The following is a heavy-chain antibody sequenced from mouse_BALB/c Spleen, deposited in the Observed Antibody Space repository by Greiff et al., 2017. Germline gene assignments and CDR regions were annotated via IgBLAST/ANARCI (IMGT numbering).Heavy chain of an antibody. CDR3: ESDGRIGSYGLAY. Sequence: EVKLQESGPGLVKPSQSLSLTCSVTGYSFTNRYYWNWIRQFPGTVLELVGYISYDGSNNYNPTLKNRIPITRDTSKNQFFLTLNSVTTEDTAAYYGESDGRIGSYGLAYWGQGTLVTVSA. CDR2: ISYDGSN. D-gene: IGHD1-1*02. CDR1: GYSFTNRYY. J-gene: IGHJ3*01. V-gene: IGHV3-6*02.